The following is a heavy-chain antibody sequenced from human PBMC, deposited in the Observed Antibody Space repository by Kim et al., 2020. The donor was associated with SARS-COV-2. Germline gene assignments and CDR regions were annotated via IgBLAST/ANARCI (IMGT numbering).Heavy chain of an antibody. Sequence: PTLKSRVTMSVDTAKNPFSLELSSVPAADTAVYYCARGAGATTGLWYFDYWGQGTLVTVSS. J-gene: IGHJ4*02. V-gene: IGHV4-4*07. D-gene: IGHD1-26*01. CDR3: ARGAGATTGLWYFDY.